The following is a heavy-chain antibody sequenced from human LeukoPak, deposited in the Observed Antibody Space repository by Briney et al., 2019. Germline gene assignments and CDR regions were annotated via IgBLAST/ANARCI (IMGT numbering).Heavy chain of an antibody. V-gene: IGHV1-3*01. J-gene: IGHJ4*02. Sequence: ASVKVSCKASGYTFTSYAMHWVRQAPGQRLEWMGWINAGNGNTKYSQKFQGRVTMTEDTSTDTAYMELSSLRSEDTAVYYCATVPRFLEWLSTPYDYWGQGTLVTVSS. CDR2: INAGNGNT. CDR1: GYTFTSYA. CDR3: ATVPRFLEWLSTPYDY. D-gene: IGHD3-3*01.